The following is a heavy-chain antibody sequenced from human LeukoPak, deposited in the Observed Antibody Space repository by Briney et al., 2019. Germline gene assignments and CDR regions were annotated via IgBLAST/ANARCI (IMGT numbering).Heavy chain of an antibody. V-gene: IGHV4-39*07. D-gene: IGHD6-19*01. CDR2: INHSGST. Sequence: PSETLSLTCTVSGGSISSSGYYWSWIRQPPGKGLEWIGEINHSGSTNYNPSLKSRVTISVDMSKNQISLQLTSVTGADTAVYYCAGERGEEYSSGWYKTNFFYNWGQGVRVTVSS. J-gene: IGHJ4*02. CDR3: AGERGEEYSSGWYKTNFFYN. CDR1: GGSISSSGYY.